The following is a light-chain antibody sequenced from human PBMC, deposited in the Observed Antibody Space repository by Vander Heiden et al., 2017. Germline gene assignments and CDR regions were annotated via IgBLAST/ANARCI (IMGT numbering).Light chain of an antibody. J-gene: IGKJ1*01. CDR3: ERYGSSPRT. CDR2: GIS. V-gene: IGKV3-20*01. Sequence: EIVLTHSPGTLSLSPGERATLSCRASQSVVDNYFAWYQQKPGQAPRLLIYGISFRATGIPDRFSGSASGTDFTLTISILDPEDFAVYYCERYGSSPRTFGQGTKLEIK. CDR1: QSVVDNY.